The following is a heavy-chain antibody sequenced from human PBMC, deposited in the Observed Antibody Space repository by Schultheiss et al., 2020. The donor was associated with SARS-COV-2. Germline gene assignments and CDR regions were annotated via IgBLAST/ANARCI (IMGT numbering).Heavy chain of an antibody. V-gene: IGHV3-21*01. D-gene: IGHD1-1*01. Sequence: GGSLRLSCATSGFSFSTYGMNWVRQAPGKGLEWVSSISSSSSYIYYADSVKGRFTISRDNSKNTLYLQMNSLRAEDTAVYYCARDRDNWNDVRPTAPDYWGQGTLVTVSS. CDR3: ARDRDNWNDVRPTAPDY. CDR2: ISSSSSYI. J-gene: IGHJ4*02. CDR1: GFSFSTYG.